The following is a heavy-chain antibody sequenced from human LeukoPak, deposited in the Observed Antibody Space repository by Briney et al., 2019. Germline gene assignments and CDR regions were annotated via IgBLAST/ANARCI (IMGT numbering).Heavy chain of an antibody. CDR2: ISYDGSSK. J-gene: IGHJ4*02. D-gene: IGHD3-22*01. CDR3: AKDGYDGSGAYIVY. V-gene: IGHV3-30*18. Sequence: GGSLRLSCAASGFTFSSYGMDWVRQAPGNGLEWVGAISYDGSSKSYADSVKDRFTISRDNSKSTLFLQMNTLRAEDTAVYHCAKDGYDGSGAYIVYWGQWTLVTVSS. CDR1: GFTFSSYG.